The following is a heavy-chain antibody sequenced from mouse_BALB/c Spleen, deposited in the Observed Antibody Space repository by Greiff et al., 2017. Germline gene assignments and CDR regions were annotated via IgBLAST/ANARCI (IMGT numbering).Heavy chain of an antibody. CDR2: IDPANGNT. J-gene: IGHJ2*01. CDR1: GFNIKDTY. V-gene: IGHV14-3*02. D-gene: IGHD4-1*02. CDR3: VPTGTYFDY. Sequence: VQLKESGAELVKPGASVKLSCTASGFNIKDTYMHWVKQRPEQGLEWIGRIDPANGNTKYDPKFQGKATITADTSSNTAYLQLSSLTSEDTAVYYCVPTGTYFDYWGQGTTLTVSS.